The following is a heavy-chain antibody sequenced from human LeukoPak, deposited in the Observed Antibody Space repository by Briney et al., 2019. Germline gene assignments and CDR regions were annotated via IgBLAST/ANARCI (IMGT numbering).Heavy chain of an antibody. CDR1: GGSISSYY. J-gene: IGHJ4*02. V-gene: IGHV4-59*01. CDR2: ISYSGST. Sequence: SETLSLTCTVSGGSISSYYWNWIRQPPGKGLEWIGYISYSGSTNYNPSLKSRVTISEDTSKNQFSLKLSSVTAADTAVYYCARDSSGYAYYFDYWGQGTLLTVSS. D-gene: IGHD5-12*01. CDR3: ARDSSGYAYYFDY.